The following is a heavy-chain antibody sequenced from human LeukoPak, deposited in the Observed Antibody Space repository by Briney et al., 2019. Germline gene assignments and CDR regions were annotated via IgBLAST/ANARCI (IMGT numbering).Heavy chain of an antibody. J-gene: IGHJ6*03. V-gene: IGHV4-59*01. D-gene: IGHD3-10*01. CDR3: ARGFWGAYMDV. Sequence: PSETLSLTCTVSGGSLSSYYWTWIRQPPGKGLEWIGYIHYSGSTNYNPSLKSRVSISGDTSKNEFSLKLSSVTAADTAVYYCARGFWGAYMDVWGKGTTVTVSS. CDR1: GGSLSSYY. CDR2: IHYSGST.